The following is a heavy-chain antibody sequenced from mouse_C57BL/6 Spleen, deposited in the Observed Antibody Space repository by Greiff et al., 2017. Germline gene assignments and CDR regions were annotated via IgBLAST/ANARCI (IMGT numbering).Heavy chain of an antibody. CDR2: IYPRSGNT. Sequence: VKLVESGAELARPGASVKLSCKASGYTFTSYGISWVKQRTGQGLEWIGEIYPRSGNTYYNEKFKGKATLTADKSSSTAYMELRSLTSEDSAVYFCARRDYGNSYAMDYWGQGTSVTVSS. CDR1: GYTFTSYG. D-gene: IGHD2-1*01. J-gene: IGHJ4*01. V-gene: IGHV1-81*01. CDR3: ARRDYGNSYAMDY.